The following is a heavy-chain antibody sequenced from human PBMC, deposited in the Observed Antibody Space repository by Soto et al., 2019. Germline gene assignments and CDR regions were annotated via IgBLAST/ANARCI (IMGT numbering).Heavy chain of an antibody. D-gene: IGHD6-19*01. CDR2: ISDSGGAS. Sequence: SLRLSCAASGFTFSSYLMSWVRQAPGKGLEWVSTISDSGGASYYADSVNGRFTISRDNSKNTLYLQMNSLGAEDTAVYYCAKVRYSSAWADFDHWGQGTLVTVSS. CDR3: AKVRYSSAWADFDH. J-gene: IGHJ4*02. V-gene: IGHV3-23*01. CDR1: GFTFSSYL.